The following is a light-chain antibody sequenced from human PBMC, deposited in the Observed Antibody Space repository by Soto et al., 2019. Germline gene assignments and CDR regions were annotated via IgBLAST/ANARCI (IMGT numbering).Light chain of an antibody. CDR1: QSISRN. CDR2: DAS. Sequence: TQSPATLSVSPGAEVPLSCRASQSISRNLAWYQQKPGQAPRLLIYDASNRATGIPARFSGSGSGTDFTLTISSLEPEDFAVYYCQQRSNWITFGQGTRLEIK. CDR3: QQRSNWIT. V-gene: IGKV3-11*01. J-gene: IGKJ5*01.